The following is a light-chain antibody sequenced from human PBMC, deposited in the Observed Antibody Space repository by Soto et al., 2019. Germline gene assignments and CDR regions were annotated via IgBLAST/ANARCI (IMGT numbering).Light chain of an antibody. CDR2: DAS. V-gene: IGKV1-5*01. J-gene: IGKJ4*01. CDR3: QQYNSYPLT. CDR1: QSISSR. Sequence: DIQMTQSPSTLSASVGDRVTITCRASQSISSRLAWYQQKPGKAPKILIYDASNLESGVPSRFSASGSGTEFTLTISSLQPDDFATYYCQQYNSYPLTFGGGTKVEIK.